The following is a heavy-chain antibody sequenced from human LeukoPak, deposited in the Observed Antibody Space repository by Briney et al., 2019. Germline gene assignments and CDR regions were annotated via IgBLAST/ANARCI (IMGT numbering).Heavy chain of an antibody. D-gene: IGHD6-19*01. V-gene: IGHV3-21*01. Sequence: GGSLRLSCAASGFTFSSYSMNWVRQAPGKGLEWVSSISSSSSYIHYADSVKGRFTISRDNAKNSLYLQMNSLRAEDTAVYYCAREILSSSGWYLEPYYFDYWGQGTLVTVSS. CDR1: GFTFSSYS. J-gene: IGHJ4*02. CDR2: ISSSSSYI. CDR3: AREILSSSGWYLEPYYFDY.